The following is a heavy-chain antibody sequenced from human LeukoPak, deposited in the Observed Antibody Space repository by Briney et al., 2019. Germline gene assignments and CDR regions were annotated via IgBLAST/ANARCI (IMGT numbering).Heavy chain of an antibody. CDR2: IYSGGST. V-gene: IGHV3-66*01. CDR3: ARDGVYGGNSYYCDS. CDR1: GVTVSSNY. J-gene: IGHJ4*02. D-gene: IGHD4-23*01. Sequence: PGGSLRLSCAASGVTVSSNYMSWVRQAPGKGLEWVSVIYSGGSTYYADSVKGRFTISRDNSKNTLYLQMNILRVEDTAVYYCARDGVYGGNSYYCDSWGQGTLVTVSS.